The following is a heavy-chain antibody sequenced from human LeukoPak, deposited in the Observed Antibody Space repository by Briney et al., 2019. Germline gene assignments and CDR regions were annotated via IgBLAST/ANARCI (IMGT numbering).Heavy chain of an antibody. CDR3: AKWAIVGATWAEYFQH. V-gene: IGHV3-23*01. CDR1: GFTFSNYA. CDR2: ISGSGGST. D-gene: IGHD1-26*01. J-gene: IGHJ1*01. Sequence: GGSLRLSCAASGFTFSNYAMHWVRQAPGKGLEWVSAISGSGGSTYYADSVKGRFTISRDNSKNTLYLQMNRLRAEDTAVYYCAKWAIVGATWAEYFQHWGQGTLVTVSS.